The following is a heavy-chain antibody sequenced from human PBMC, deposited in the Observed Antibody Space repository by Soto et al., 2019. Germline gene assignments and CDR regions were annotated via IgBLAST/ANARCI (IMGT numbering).Heavy chain of an antibody. CDR1: GFTFSSYA. CDR2: ISYDGSNK. Sequence: QVQLVESGGGVVQPGRSLRLSCAASGFTFSSYAMHWVRQAPGKGLDWVAVISYDGSNKYYADSVKGRFTISRDNSKNTLYLQMNSLISEDTAVYYCARVLGLDIDYWGQGTLVTVSS. J-gene: IGHJ4*02. D-gene: IGHD3-16*01. CDR3: ARVLGLDIDY. V-gene: IGHV3-30-3*01.